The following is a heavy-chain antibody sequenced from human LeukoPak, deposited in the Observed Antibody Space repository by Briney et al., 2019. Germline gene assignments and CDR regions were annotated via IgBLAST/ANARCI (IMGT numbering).Heavy chain of an antibody. CDR3: ARDRYYYDSSGYVGSDY. CDR2: ISGSGGST. V-gene: IGHV3-23*01. D-gene: IGHD3-22*01. J-gene: IGHJ4*02. Sequence: PGGSLRLSCAASGFTFSSHAMSWVRQAPGKGLEWVSAISGSGGSTYYADSVKGRFTISRDNSKNTLYLQMNSLRAEDTAVYYCARDRYYYDSSGYVGSDYWGQGTLVTVSS. CDR1: GFTFSSHA.